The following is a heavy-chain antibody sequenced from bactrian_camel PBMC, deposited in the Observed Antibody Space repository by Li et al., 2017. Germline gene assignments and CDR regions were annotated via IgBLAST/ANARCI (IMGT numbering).Heavy chain of an antibody. Sequence: QVQLVESGGGLVQAGGSLNLSCAATGKTNVLNCMGWFRQAPGKERELVSIVSSDGAPTYADSVKGRFSISRDFAKNKLYLEMTNLKPEDTAVYYCAADEDPAGGYCYGAENRGQGTQVTVS. CDR1: GKTNVLNC. J-gene: IGHJ4*01. CDR3: AADEDPAGGYCYGAEN. V-gene: IGHV3S53*01. CDR2: VSSDGAP. D-gene: IGHD2*01.